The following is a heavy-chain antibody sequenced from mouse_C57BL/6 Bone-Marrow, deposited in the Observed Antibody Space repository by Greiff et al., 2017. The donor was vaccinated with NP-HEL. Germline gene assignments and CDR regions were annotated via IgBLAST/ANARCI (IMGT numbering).Heavy chain of an antibody. CDR1: GYTFTSYW. CDR2: IDPNSGGT. J-gene: IGHJ1*03. Sequence: QVQLQQPGADLVKPGASVKLSCKASGYTFTSYWMHWVKQRPGRGLEWIGRIDPNSGGTKFNEKFKTKAPLTVDKPSSTAYMQLSSLTSEDSAVYYCARYYYGSRGWYFDVWGTGTTVTVSS. V-gene: IGHV1-72*01. CDR3: ARYYYGSRGWYFDV. D-gene: IGHD1-1*01.